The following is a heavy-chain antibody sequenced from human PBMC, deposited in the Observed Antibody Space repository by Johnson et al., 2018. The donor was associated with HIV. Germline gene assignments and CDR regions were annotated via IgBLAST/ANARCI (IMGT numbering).Heavy chain of an antibody. CDR2: ISYDGSNK. CDR1: GFTFSSYA. D-gene: IGHD3-3*01. CDR3: ARGSYNFWSGEREAFDI. V-gene: IGHV3-30*04. J-gene: IGHJ3*02. Sequence: QVQLVESGGGVVQPGRSLRLSCAASGFTFSSYAMHWVRQAPGKGLEWVAVISYDGSNKYYADSVKGRFTLSRDTSKNTLYLQMNSLRAEDTAVYYCARGSYNFWSGEREAFDIWGQGTMVTVSS.